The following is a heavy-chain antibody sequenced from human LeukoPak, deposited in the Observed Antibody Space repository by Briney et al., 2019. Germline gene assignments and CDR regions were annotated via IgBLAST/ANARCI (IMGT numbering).Heavy chain of an antibody. CDR3: ARVGEAGAFDI. CDR1: GGSISSSSYY. D-gene: IGHD1-26*01. CDR2: IYYSGST. Sequence: PSETLSLTCTVSGGSISSSSYYWGWIRQPPGKGLEWIGSIYYSGSTYYNPSLKSRVTIPVDTSKNQFSLKLSSVTAADTAVYYCARVGEAGAFDIWGQGTMVTVSS. J-gene: IGHJ3*02. V-gene: IGHV4-39*01.